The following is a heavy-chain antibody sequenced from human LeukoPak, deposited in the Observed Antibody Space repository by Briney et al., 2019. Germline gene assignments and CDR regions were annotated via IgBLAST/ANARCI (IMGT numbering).Heavy chain of an antibody. D-gene: IGHD3-10*01. CDR2: INPNSGGT. CDR1: GYTFTGYY. Sequence: GASVKVSCKASGYTFTGYYMHWVRQAPGQGLEWMGWINPNSGGTNYAQKFQGRVTMTRDTSISTAYMELSRLRSDDTAVYYCARIITMARGVIIKRDYYGMDVWGQGTMVTVSS. J-gene: IGHJ6*02. CDR3: ARIITMARGVIIKRDYYGMDV. V-gene: IGHV1-2*02.